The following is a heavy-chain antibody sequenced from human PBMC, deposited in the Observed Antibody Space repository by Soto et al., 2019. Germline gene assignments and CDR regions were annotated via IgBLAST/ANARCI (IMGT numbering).Heavy chain of an antibody. V-gene: IGHV3-23*01. Sequence: GGSLRFSCAASGFTFSSYAMTWVRQAPGKGLEWVSTISGNGGYTYYSDSVRGRFTISRDNSKKTLYLQMDSLRADDTAVFYWAKGKANKDFGVDRIFDFWGRGTQVTVSS. J-gene: IGHJ4*02. CDR2: ISGNGGYT. D-gene: IGHD3-3*01. CDR1: GFTFSSYA. CDR3: AKGKANKDFGVDRIFDF.